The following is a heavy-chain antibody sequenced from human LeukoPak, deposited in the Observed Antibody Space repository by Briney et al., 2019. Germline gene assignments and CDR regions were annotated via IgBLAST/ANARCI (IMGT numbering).Heavy chain of an antibody. CDR1: GYTFTGYY. D-gene: IGHD3-22*01. V-gene: IGHV1-2*04. CDR2: INPNSGGT. Sequence: GASVKVSCKASGYTFTGYYMHWVRQAPGQGLEWMGWINPNSGGTNYAQKFQGWVTMTRDTSISTAYMELSRLRSDDTAVYYCARSDYYDSSGSGFDPWGQGTLVTVSS. J-gene: IGHJ5*02. CDR3: ARSDYYDSSGSGFDP.